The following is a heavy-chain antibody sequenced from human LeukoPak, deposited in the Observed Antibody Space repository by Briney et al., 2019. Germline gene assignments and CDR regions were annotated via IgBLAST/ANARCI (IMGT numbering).Heavy chain of an antibody. V-gene: IGHV4-59*01. CDR3: ARENPSEGFDY. CDR1: GGSISSYY. CDR2: IYYSGST. Sequence: SETLSLTCTVSGGSISSYYWSWIRQPPGKGLEWIGYIYYSGSTNYNPSLKSRVTISVDTSKNQFSLKLSSVTAADTAVYYCARENPSEGFDYWGQGTLVTVSS. J-gene: IGHJ4*02.